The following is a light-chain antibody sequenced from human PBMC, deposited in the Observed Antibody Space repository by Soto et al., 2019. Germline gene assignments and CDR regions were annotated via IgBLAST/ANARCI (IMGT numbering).Light chain of an antibody. CDR3: QQYYSLPLT. Sequence: DIVMTQSPDSLAVSLGERATINCKSSQSVFYSSNNKNYLAWYQQKPGQPPKLLIYWASTRESGVPDRFRCSGSGTDFTLTISSLQAEDVAVYYCQQYYSLPLTFGPGTKVEIK. CDR2: WAS. CDR1: QSVFYSSNNKNY. J-gene: IGKJ3*01. V-gene: IGKV4-1*01.